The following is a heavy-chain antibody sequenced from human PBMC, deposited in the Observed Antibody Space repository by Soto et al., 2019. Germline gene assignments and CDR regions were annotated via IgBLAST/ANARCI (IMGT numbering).Heavy chain of an antibody. CDR2: INHSGST. CDR1: GGSFSGYY. CDR3: ARGGYYDSSGYNYYGMDV. V-gene: IGHV4-34*01. Sequence: PSETLSLTCAVYGGSFSGYYWSWIRQPPGKGLEWIGEINHSGSTNYNPSLKSRVTISVDTSKNQFSLKLSSVTAADSAVYYCARGGYYDSSGYNYYGMDVWGQGTTVTVSS. J-gene: IGHJ6*02. D-gene: IGHD3-22*01.